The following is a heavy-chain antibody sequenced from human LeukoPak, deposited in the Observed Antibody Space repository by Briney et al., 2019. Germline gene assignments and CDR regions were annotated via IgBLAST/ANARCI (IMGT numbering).Heavy chain of an antibody. CDR2: IKQDGSEK. CDR3: TKIAAAGFDY. J-gene: IGHJ4*02. V-gene: IGHV3-7*03. Sequence: GGSLRLSCAASGFTFSSCWMSWVRQAPGEGLEWVANIKQDGSEKYHVDSVKGRFTISRDNAKNSLYLQMNSLRAEDTAVYYCTKIAAAGFDYWGQGTLVTVSS. CDR1: GFTFSSCW. D-gene: IGHD6-13*01.